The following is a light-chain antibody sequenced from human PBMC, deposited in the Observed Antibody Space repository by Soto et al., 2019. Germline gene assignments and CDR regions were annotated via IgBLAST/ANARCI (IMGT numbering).Light chain of an antibody. CDR2: QVT. CDR1: SSDVGIYNY. V-gene: IGLV2-14*01. J-gene: IGLJ1*01. CDR3: SSYTGSTNYV. Sequence: QSALTQPGSGSGSPGQSITISCTGTSSDVGIYNYVSWYQQHPGKAPKLMIYQVTNRPSGVSNRFSGSKSGNTASLTISGLQAEDEVDYSCSSYTGSTNYVFGTGTKVTVL.